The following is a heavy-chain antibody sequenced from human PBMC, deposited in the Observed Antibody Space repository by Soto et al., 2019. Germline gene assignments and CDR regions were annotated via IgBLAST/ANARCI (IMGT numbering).Heavy chain of an antibody. J-gene: IGHJ4*02. CDR3: ARALTVGATVGY. V-gene: IGHV1-69*02. Sequence: QVQLVQSGAEVKKPGSSVKVSCKASGGTFSSYTISWVRQAPGQGLEWMGRIIPILGIAKNSQKFQGSVTITADKSMSTAYMERRSVRSEDTAVYDCARALTVGATVGYWGQGTLVTVAS. CDR1: GGTFSSYT. D-gene: IGHD1-26*01. CDR2: IIPILGIA.